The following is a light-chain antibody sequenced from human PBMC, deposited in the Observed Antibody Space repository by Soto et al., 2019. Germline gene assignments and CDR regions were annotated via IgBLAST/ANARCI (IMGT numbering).Light chain of an antibody. J-gene: IGKJ4*01. CDR3: QQYNNWPLT. CDR1: QSVSSN. Sequence: ELVTTHTQGTLFALAGETAKNTCRASQSVSSNLAWYQQKPGQAPRLLIYGASTRATGIPARFSGSGSGTEFTLTISSLQSEDFAVYYCQQYNNWPLTFGGGTKVDIK. CDR2: GAS. V-gene: IGKV3-15*01.